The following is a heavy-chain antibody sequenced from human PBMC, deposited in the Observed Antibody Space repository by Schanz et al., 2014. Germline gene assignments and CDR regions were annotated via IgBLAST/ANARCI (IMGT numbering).Heavy chain of an antibody. Sequence: QVQLQESGPGLVKPSQTLSLTCSVSGGSISSGSYYWNWIRQPAGKGLEWIGRVYTSGGTNYNPSRKGRAPIPLDTPKNQSPLKLSSVTAADTAVYYCARGGARRFPVVPDAIQGLRGHYYYYYLDVWGKGTTVTASS. CDR3: ARGGARRFPVVPDAIQGLRGHYYYYYLDV. CDR2: VYTSGGT. J-gene: IGHJ6*03. D-gene: IGHD2-2*02. V-gene: IGHV4-61*02. CDR1: GGSISSGSYY.